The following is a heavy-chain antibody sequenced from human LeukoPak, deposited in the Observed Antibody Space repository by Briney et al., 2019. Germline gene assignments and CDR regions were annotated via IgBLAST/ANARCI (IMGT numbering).Heavy chain of an antibody. Sequence: ASVKVSCKASGYTFTGYYMHWVRQAPGQGLEWMGWINPNSGGTNYAQKFQGRVTMTRDTSISTAYMEPSRLRSDDTAVYYCARDIEYSSSSGWFDPWGQGTLVTVSS. V-gene: IGHV1-2*02. CDR2: INPNSGGT. J-gene: IGHJ5*02. CDR3: ARDIEYSSSSGWFDP. D-gene: IGHD6-6*01. CDR1: GYTFTGYY.